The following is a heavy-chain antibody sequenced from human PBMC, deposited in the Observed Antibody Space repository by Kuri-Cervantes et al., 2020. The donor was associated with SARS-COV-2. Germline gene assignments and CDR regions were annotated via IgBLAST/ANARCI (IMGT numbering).Heavy chain of an antibody. CDR2: INPNSGGT. CDR1: GYTFTNSD. D-gene: IGHD2-15*01. Sequence: ASVKVSCKASGYTFTNSDINWVRQATGQGLEWMGWINPNSGGTNYAQKFQGRVTMTRDTSISTAYMELSRLRSDDTAVYYCARVPCSGGSCYPRERHFDYWGQGTLVTVSS. V-gene: IGHV1-2*02. J-gene: IGHJ4*02. CDR3: ARVPCSGGSCYPRERHFDY.